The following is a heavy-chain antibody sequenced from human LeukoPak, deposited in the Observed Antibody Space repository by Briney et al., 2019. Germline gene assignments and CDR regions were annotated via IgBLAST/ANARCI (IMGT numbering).Heavy chain of an antibody. J-gene: IGHJ4*02. V-gene: IGHV1-69*05. Sequence: ASVKVSCKASGGTFSSYAISWVRQAPGQGLEWMEGIIPIFGTANYAQKFQGRVTITTDESTSTAYMELSSLRSEDTAVYYCAIIPVDGYNQADGYWGQGTLVTVSS. CDR1: GGTFSSYA. CDR2: IIPIFGTA. D-gene: IGHD5-24*01. CDR3: AIIPVDGYNQADGY.